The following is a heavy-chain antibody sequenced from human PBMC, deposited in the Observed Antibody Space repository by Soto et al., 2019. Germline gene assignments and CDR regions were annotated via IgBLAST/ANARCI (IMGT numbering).Heavy chain of an antibody. CDR1: GFTFSSYG. CDR2: ISYDGSNK. V-gene: IGHV3-30*03. J-gene: IGHJ4*02. Sequence: PGGSLRLSCAASGFTFSSYGMHWVRQAPGKGLEWVAVISYDGSNKYYADSVKGRFTISRDKFKSTLYLQMNSLRAEDTAVYYCASPADQTKLSHYFDYWGQGTLVTVSS. CDR3: ASPADQTKLSHYFDY. D-gene: IGHD3-16*02.